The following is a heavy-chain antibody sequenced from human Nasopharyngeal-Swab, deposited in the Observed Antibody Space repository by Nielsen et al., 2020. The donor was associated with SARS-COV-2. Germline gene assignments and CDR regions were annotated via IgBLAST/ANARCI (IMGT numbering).Heavy chain of an antibody. CDR1: GGSISSYY. CDR2: IYYSGST. J-gene: IGHJ4*02. V-gene: IGHV4-59*01. D-gene: IGHD2-15*01. CDR3: ARELRIGNFDY. Sequence: SETLSLTCTVSGGSISSYYWSWIRQPPGKGLEWIGYIYYSGSTNYNSSLKSRVTISVDTSKNQFSLKLSSVTAADTAVYYCARELRIGNFDYWGQGTLVTVSS.